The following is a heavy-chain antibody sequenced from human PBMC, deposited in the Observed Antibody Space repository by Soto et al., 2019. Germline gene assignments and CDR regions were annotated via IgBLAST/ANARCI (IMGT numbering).Heavy chain of an antibody. CDR2: IIPIFGTA. CDR1: GGTFSSYA. D-gene: IGHD5-12*01. J-gene: IGHJ4*02. V-gene: IGHV1-69*01. Sequence: QVTLVQSGAEVKKPGSAVKVSCKAYGGTFSSYAISWVRQAPGQGREWMGGIIPIFGTANYAQKFQGRVTSTADESTSTAYMELSSLRSEDTAVYYCARWGIVATIGLFYWGQGTLVTVSS. CDR3: ARWGIVATIGLFY.